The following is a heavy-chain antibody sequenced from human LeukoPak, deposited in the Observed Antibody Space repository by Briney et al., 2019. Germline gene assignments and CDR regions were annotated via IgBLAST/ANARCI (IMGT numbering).Heavy chain of an antibody. Sequence: GGSLRLSCAASGFTFSSYSMNWVRQAPGKGLEWVSSISSSSSYIYYADSVKGRFTISRDNAKNSLYLQMNSLRAEDKAAYYCARESTEIVLMVYAEEEGFDYWGQGTLVTVSS. J-gene: IGHJ4*02. CDR3: ARESTEIVLMVYAEEEGFDY. CDR1: GFTFSSYS. D-gene: IGHD2-8*01. V-gene: IGHV3-21*01. CDR2: ISSSSSYI.